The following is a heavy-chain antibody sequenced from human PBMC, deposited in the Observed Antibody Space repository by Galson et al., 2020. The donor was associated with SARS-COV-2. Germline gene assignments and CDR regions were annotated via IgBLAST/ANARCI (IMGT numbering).Heavy chain of an antibody. V-gene: IGHV4-59*08. CDR1: GGTISSYY. CDR2: IYYSGST. Sequence: ETSETLSLTCTVSGGTISSYYRRWIRQPPGKGLEWIGYIYYSGSTNYNPSPKSRVTISVDTSKNQLSLKLRSVTAADTAVYYWARQGAAGYKLLAEYFQHWGQGTLVTVAS. D-gene: IGHD2-2*01. CDR3: ARQGAAGYKLLAEYFQH. J-gene: IGHJ1*01.